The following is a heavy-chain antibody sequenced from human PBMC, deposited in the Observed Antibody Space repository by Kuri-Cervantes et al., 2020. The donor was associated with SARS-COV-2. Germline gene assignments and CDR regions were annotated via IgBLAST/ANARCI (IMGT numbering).Heavy chain of an antibody. J-gene: IGHJ6*02. V-gene: IGHV3-30*04. CDR2: ISYDGSNK. Sequence: GESLKISCAASGFTFSSYAMHWVRQAPGKGLEWVAVISYDGSNKYYADSVKGRFTISRDNSKNTLYLQMNSLRAEDTAVYYCARDDGMYYDFWSGYPTSYYGMDVWGQGTTVTVSS. CDR1: GFTFSSYA. D-gene: IGHD3-3*01. CDR3: ARDDGMYYDFWSGYPTSYYGMDV.